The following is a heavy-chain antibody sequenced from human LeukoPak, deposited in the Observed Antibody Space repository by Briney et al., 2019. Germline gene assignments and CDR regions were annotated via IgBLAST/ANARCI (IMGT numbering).Heavy chain of an antibody. CDR1: GGSFSGYY. Sequence: SETLSLTCAVYGGSFSGYYWSWLRQPPGKGLEWIGEINHSGSTNYNPSLKSRVTISVDTSKNQFSLKLSSVTAADTAVYYCARRRRGVIEPYYYYYMDVWGKGTTVTISS. D-gene: IGHD2-21*01. CDR3: ARRRRGVIEPYYYYYMDV. CDR2: INHSGST. V-gene: IGHV4-34*01. J-gene: IGHJ6*03.